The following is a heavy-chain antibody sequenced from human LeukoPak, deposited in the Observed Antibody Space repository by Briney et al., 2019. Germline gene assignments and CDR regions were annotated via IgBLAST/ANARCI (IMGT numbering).Heavy chain of an antibody. J-gene: IGHJ6*02. D-gene: IGHD2-2*01. CDR2: ISAYNGNR. Sequence: ASVKVSCKASGYTLTSYGISWVRQVPGQGLEWMGWISAYNGNRNYAQKLQGRVTMTTDTSTSTAHMELRSLRSDDTAVYYCARDINIVVVPAASYYYYYGMDVWGQGTTVTVSS. V-gene: IGHV1-18*01. CDR3: ARDINIVVVPAASYYYYYGMDV. CDR1: GYTLTSYG.